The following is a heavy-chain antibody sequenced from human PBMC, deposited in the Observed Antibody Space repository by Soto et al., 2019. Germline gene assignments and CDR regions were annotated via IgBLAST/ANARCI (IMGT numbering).Heavy chain of an antibody. D-gene: IGHD3-10*01. V-gene: IGHV4-39*01. CDR2: VYYSGTT. CDR1: GDSVRSNRFY. Sequence: SETLSLTCTVSGDSVRSNRFYWGWIRQPPGKGLEWIGSVYYSGTTYYNPSLKSRLHISVDTSKNQFSLKLSSVTAADTAVYYCARHFRSGTNLRYFDFWGQGTRVTVSS. J-gene: IGHJ4*02. CDR3: ARHFRSGTNLRYFDF.